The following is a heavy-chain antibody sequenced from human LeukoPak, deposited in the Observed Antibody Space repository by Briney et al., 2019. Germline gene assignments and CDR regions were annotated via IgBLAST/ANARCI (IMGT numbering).Heavy chain of an antibody. Sequence: PGGSLRLSCAASGFTFSSYEMNWVRQAPGKGLEWVSYIGSSGSTIYYADSVKGRFTISRDNAKNSLYLQMNSLRAEDTALYYCARGARSGYYYYMDVWGKGTTVTISS. J-gene: IGHJ6*03. V-gene: IGHV3-48*03. CDR1: GFTFSSYE. CDR2: IGSSGSTI. CDR3: ARGARSGYYYYMDV.